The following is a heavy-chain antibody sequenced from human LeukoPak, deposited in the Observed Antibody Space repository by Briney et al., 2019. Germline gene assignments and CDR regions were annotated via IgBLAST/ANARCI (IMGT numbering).Heavy chain of an antibody. D-gene: IGHD1-26*01. CDR1: GYTFTGYY. V-gene: IGHV1-2*02. J-gene: IGHJ4*02. CDR2: INPNSGGT. Sequence: ASVKVSCKASGYTFTGYYIHWVRQAPGQGLEWIGWINPNSGGTNYAQKFQGRVTMTRDTSISTAYMDLSRLRSDDTAVYYCARGSIVGATFDYFDYWGQGTLVTVSS. CDR3: ARGSIVGATFDYFDY.